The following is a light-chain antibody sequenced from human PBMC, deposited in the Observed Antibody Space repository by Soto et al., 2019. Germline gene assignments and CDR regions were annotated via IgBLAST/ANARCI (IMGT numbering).Light chain of an antibody. J-gene: IGKJ1*01. CDR3: QQYNNWPRT. CDR1: QSVSSN. V-gene: IGKV3-15*01. Sequence: EIVMTQSPATLSVSPGERATLSCRASQSVSSNLAWYQQKPGQAPRLLIYGASTRATGIPARFSGSGSGTEFTLTISSLQSEYFAVYYCQQYNNWPRTVGQGTKVDSK. CDR2: GAS.